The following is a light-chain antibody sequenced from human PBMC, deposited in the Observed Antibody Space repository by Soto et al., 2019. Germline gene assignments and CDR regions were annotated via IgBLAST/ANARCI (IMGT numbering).Light chain of an antibody. V-gene: IGKV1-5*03. CDR1: QSISSW. J-gene: IGKJ1*01. Sequence: DIQMTQSPSTLSASLGDRVTITCRASQSISSWLAWYQHKPGKAPKLLIYKASSLKSGVPSRFSGSGSGTEFTLTISSLQPDDFATYYCQQYNNYWTFGQGTKVEIK. CDR3: QQYNNYWT. CDR2: KAS.